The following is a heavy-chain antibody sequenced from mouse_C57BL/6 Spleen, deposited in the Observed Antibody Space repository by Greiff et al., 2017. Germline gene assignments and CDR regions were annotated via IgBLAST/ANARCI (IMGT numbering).Heavy chain of an antibody. Sequence: VQLQESGTVLARPGASVKMSCKTSGYTFTSYWMHWVKQRPGQGLEWIGAIYPGNSDTSYNQKFKGKAKLTAVTSASTAYMELSSLTNEDSAVYYCTKNYDYDAPFDYWGQGTTLTVSS. CDR2: IYPGNSDT. D-gene: IGHD2-4*01. CDR3: TKNYDYDAPFDY. J-gene: IGHJ2*01. CDR1: GYTFTSYW. V-gene: IGHV1-5*01.